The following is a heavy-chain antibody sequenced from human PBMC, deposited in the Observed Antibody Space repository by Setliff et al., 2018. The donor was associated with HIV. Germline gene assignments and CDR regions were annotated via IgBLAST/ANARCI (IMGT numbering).Heavy chain of an antibody. J-gene: IGHJ6*04. CDR2: INPKSGGT. CDR1: GYTFTDYY. Sequence: APVKVSCKASGYTFTDYYIHWVRQAPGQGLEWMGRINPKSGGTNYVQKFQGRVTMTRDTSINTAYLELSRLRSDDTAVYYCAKDRTGTGTTLHVWGKGTTVTVSS. CDR3: AKDRTGTGTTLHV. V-gene: IGHV1-2*06. D-gene: IGHD1-7*01.